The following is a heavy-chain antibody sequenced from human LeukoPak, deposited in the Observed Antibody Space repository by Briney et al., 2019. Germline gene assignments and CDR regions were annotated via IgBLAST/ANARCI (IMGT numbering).Heavy chain of an antibody. CDR1: GFIFSTYV. CDR3: ARRAGAYSHPYDY. Sequence: GGSLRLSCAASGFIFSTYVMTWVRQVPGKGLEWVSSINTSGGRTHYADSVKGRFTISRDNSKNTLYLQMNSLRAEDTAVYYCARRAGAYSHPYDYWGQGTLVTVSS. D-gene: IGHD4/OR15-4a*01. J-gene: IGHJ4*02. V-gene: IGHV3-23*01. CDR2: INTSGGRT.